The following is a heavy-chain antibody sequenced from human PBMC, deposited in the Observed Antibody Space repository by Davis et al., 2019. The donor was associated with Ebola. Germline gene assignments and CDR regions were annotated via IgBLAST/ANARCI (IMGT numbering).Heavy chain of an antibody. J-gene: IGHJ6*02. V-gene: IGHV3-33*01. CDR1: GFTFSSYG. Sequence: GESLKISCAASGFTFSSYGMHWVRQAPGKGLEWVAVIWYDGSNKYYADSVKGRFTISRDNSKNTLYLQMNSLRAEDTAVYYCARDGLIRSHYYGMDVWGQGTTVTVSS. D-gene: IGHD2-2*03. CDR3: ARDGLIRSHYYGMDV. CDR2: IWYDGSNK.